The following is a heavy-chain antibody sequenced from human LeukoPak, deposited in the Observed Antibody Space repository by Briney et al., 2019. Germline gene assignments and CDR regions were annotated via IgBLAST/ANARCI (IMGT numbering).Heavy chain of an antibody. Sequence: GGSLRLSCTVSGFTVSSNSMSWVRQAPGKGLEWVSFIYSDNTHYSDSVKGRFTISRDNSKNTVSLQMNSLRAEDTAVYYCAREIVGATDYWGQGTLVTVSS. CDR3: AREIVGATDY. J-gene: IGHJ4*02. V-gene: IGHV3-53*01. CDR1: GFTVSSNS. CDR2: IYSDNT. D-gene: IGHD1-26*01.